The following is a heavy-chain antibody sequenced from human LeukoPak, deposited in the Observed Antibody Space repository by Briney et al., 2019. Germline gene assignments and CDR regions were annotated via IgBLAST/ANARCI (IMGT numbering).Heavy chain of an antibody. CDR2: INPNSGDT. Sequence: ASVNVSCKASGYSFTDHYMHWVRQAPGQGLEWMGRINPNSGDTNYAQNFQGRVTMTKDTSISTVYMDLSRLSSGDTAVYYCARGPVTPIQNWFDPWGQGTLVIVSA. CDR1: GYSFTDHY. V-gene: IGHV1-2*06. CDR3: ARGPVTPIQNWFDP. D-gene: IGHD4-17*01. J-gene: IGHJ5*02.